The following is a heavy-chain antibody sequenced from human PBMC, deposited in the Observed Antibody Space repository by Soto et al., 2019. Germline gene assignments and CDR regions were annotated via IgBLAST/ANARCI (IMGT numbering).Heavy chain of an antibody. CDR2: IVPIFGTA. D-gene: IGHD2-15*01. CDR1: GGTFSSYA. J-gene: IGHJ5*02. V-gene: IGHV1-69*13. CDR3: ARGLYCSGGSCPSGNP. Sequence: SVKVSCKASGGTFSSYAISWVRQAPGQGLEWMGGIVPIFGTANDAQKFQGRATITADESTSTAYMELSSLRSEDTAVYYCARGLYCSGGSCPSGNPWGQGTLVTVSS.